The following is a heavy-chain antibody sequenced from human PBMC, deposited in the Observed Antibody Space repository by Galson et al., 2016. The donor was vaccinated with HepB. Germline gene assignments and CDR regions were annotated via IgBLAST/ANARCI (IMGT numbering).Heavy chain of an antibody. J-gene: IGHJ2*01. CDR1: GFTFGDYG. D-gene: IGHD6-19*01. CDR2: ISGSSRSI. V-gene: IGHV3-48*04. CDR3: AREVDKKWLVVYWYFDL. Sequence: SLRLSCAASGFTFGDYGMNWVRQVPGKGLEWLSFISGSSRSIYYADSVRGRFTVSRDNAKNSVYLQMNSLRAEDTAVYYCAREVDKKWLVVYWYFDLWGRGTLVSVSS.